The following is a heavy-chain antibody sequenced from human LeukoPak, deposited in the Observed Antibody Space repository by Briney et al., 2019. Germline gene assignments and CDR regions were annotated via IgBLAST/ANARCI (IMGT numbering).Heavy chain of an antibody. Sequence: PGGSLRLSCAASGFTFNSYSMHWVRQAPGKGLEWVAVISYDGSNKHYGDSVKGPFTISRDNSKNTLYLELSSLRAEDTAVFYCARGLQYYYDSSGYYFDYWGQVALVTVSS. V-gene: IGHV3-30-3*01. CDR2: ISYDGSNK. D-gene: IGHD3-22*01. CDR1: GFTFNSYS. J-gene: IGHJ4*02. CDR3: ARGLQYYYDSSGYYFDY.